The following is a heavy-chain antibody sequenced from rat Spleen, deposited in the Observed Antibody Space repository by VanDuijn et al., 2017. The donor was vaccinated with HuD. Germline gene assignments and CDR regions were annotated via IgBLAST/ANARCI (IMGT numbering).Heavy chain of an antibody. CDR2: ISTSGVGT. J-gene: IGHJ2*01. D-gene: IGHD1-4*01. CDR3: TRVDYPGIAHYFDY. CDR1: GFTFSSFP. Sequence: EVQLVESGGGSVQPGRSMKLSCAASGFTFSSFPMAWVRQAPTKGLEWVASISTSGVGTYYRDSGKGRFTISRDNAKSTLYLKMNSLRSEDTAAYYCTRVDYPGIAHYFDYWGQGVMVTVSS. V-gene: IGHV5-46*01.